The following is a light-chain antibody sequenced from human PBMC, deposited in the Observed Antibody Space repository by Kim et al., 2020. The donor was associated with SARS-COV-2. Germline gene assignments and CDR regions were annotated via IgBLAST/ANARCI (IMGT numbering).Light chain of an antibody. CDR1: SSDVGGYNY. CDR3: CSYAGSYNWV. J-gene: IGLJ3*02. Sequence: QSALTQPRSVSGSPGQSVTISCTGTSSDVGGYNYVSWYQQHPGKAPKLMIYDDSKRPSGVPDRFSGSKSGNTASLTISGLQAEDEADYYCCSYAGSYNWVFGGGTQLTVL. CDR2: DDS. V-gene: IGLV2-11*01.